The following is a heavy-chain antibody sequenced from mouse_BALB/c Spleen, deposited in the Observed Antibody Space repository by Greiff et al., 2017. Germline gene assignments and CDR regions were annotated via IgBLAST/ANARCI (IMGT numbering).Heavy chain of an antibody. J-gene: IGHJ3*01. D-gene: IGHD2-1*01. V-gene: IGHV5-4*02. CDR1: GFTFSDYY. CDR3: AGGNSWFAY. Sequence: EVQGVESGGGLVKPGGSLKLSCAASGFTFSDYYMYWVRQTPEKRLEWVATISDGGSYTYYPDSVKGRFTISRDNAKNNLYLQMSSLKSEDTAMYYCAGGNSWFAYWGQGTLVTVSA. CDR2: ISDGGSYT.